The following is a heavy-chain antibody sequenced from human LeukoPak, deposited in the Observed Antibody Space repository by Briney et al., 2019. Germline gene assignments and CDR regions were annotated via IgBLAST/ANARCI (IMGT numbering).Heavy chain of an antibody. CDR3: ARDGAARLLRYYYYMDL. CDR1: GFTFSSHG. CDR2: ITSGTRT. J-gene: IGHJ6*03. Sequence: GGSLRLSCVASGFTFSSHGMNWVRQAPGKGLEWVSGITSGTRTYYADSVKGRFAISRDNSKNTQFLEMNSLRPEDTAVYYCARDGAARLLRYYYYMDLWGKGTTVTVSS. V-gene: IGHV3-23*01. D-gene: IGHD6-6*01.